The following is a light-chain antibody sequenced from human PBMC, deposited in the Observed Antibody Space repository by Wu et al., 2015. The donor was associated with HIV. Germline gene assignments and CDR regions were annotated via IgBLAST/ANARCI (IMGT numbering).Light chain of an antibody. V-gene: IGKV3-15*01. Sequence: EIVMTHSPAILSVSPGERATLSCRASQSISSNLAWYQQKHGQAPRLLIYGASTRASGVPARFSGSGSGTVFTLTINRLEPEDVAVYYCQQYSSSSYTFGQGTKLEIK. CDR2: GAS. CDR3: QQYSSSSYT. J-gene: IGKJ2*01. CDR1: QSISSN.